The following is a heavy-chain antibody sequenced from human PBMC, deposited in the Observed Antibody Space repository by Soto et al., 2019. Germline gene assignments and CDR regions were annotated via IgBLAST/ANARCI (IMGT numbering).Heavy chain of an antibody. CDR2: IIPIFGTA. CDR1: GGTFGSYA. V-gene: IGHV1-69*13. J-gene: IGHJ4*02. CDR3: AGPRGAYYDYVWGSYRYTYFDY. Sequence: GASVKVSCKASGGTFGSYAISWVRQAPGQGLEWMGGIIPIFGTANYAQKFQGRVTITADESTSTAYMELSSLRSEDTAVYYCAGPRGAYYDYVWGSYRYTYFDYWGQGTMVTVYS. D-gene: IGHD3-16*02.